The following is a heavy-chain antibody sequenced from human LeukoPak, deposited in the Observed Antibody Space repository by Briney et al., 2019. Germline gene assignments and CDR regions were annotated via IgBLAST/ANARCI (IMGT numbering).Heavy chain of an antibody. CDR2: IKQDGSEK. Sequence: GGSLRLSCAASGFTFSSYWMSWVRQAPGKGPEWVANIKQDGSEKYYVDSVKGRFTISRDNAKNSLYLQMNSLRAEDTAVYYCARGGPGYCSSTSCYGLYHFDYWGQGTLVTVSS. CDR1: GFTFSSYW. J-gene: IGHJ4*02. V-gene: IGHV3-7*01. D-gene: IGHD2-2*01. CDR3: ARGGPGYCSSTSCYGLYHFDY.